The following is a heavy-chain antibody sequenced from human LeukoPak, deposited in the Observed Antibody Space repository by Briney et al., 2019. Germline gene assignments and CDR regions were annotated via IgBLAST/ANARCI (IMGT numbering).Heavy chain of an antibody. CDR1: GYTFTDYY. V-gene: IGHV1-2*02. D-gene: IGHD3-22*01. CDR2: INPNSGGT. J-gene: IGHJ4*02. Sequence: ASVKVSCKASGYTFTDYYMHWVRQAPGQGLEWMGWINPNSGGTNYAQKFQGRVTMTTDTSTNMVYMELRSLRSDDTAVYYCARGSTHRYYYDSSGYYRGAFDYWGQGTLVTVSS. CDR3: ARGSTHRYYYDSSGYYRGAFDY.